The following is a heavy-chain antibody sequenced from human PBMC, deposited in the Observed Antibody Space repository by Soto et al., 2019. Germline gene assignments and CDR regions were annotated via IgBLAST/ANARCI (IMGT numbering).Heavy chain of an antibody. CDR3: ARGRSVAGKKFDY. V-gene: IGHV1-2*02. CDR1: GYTFSGYY. J-gene: IGHJ4*02. CDR2: INPNNGDT. D-gene: IGHD6-19*01. Sequence: QVQLVQSGAEVKKPGASVKVSCKASGYTFSGYYIHWVRQAPGQGPEWVGWINPNNGDTNYAQKYQGRVTMTRDTSITTVYIELNSLRSDDTAVYYCARGRSVAGKKFDYWGQGTLVTVS.